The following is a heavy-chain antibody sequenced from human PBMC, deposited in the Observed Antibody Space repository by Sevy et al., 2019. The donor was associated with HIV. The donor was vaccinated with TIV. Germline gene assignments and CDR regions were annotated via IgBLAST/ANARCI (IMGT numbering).Heavy chain of an antibody. CDR3: AREGCTKPHDY. J-gene: IGHJ4*02. Sequence: GGYLRLSCEASGFDFSIYSMSWVRQAPGKGLEWVSTLSFGCGKINYADSVKGRFTISRDNSKNSVYLQMNNMRVEDTAVYYCAREGCTKPHDYWGQGTLVTVSS. D-gene: IGHD2-8*01. V-gene: IGHV3-23*01. CDR1: GFDFSIYS. CDR2: LSFGCGKI.